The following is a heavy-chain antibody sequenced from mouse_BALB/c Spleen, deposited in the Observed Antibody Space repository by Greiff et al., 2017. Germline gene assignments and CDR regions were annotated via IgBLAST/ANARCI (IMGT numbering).Heavy chain of an antibody. CDR1: GFNITDTY. D-gene: IGHD1-1*02. CDR2: IDPANVNT. J-gene: IGHJ2*01. Sequence: VQLQQSGAELVKPGASVRLSCTASGFNITDTYMHWVKQRPEQGLEWIGWIDPANVNTKYDPKFQGKATITADTSSSTAYLQLSSLTSEDSAVCYCARGWVYWGQGTTLTVSA. V-gene: IGHV14-3*02. CDR3: ARGWVY.